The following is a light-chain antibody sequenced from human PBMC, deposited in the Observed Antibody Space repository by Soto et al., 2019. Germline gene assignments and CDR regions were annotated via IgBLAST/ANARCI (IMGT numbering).Light chain of an antibody. Sequence: QSVLTQPASVSGSPGQSITISCTGTSSDVGGYNYVSWYQQHPGKAPKLMIYDVSNRPSGVSNRFSGSKSGNTASLTISGLQAEDEADYYCSSYTSSSTLEVFGPGTKVNVL. J-gene: IGLJ1*01. CDR2: DVS. V-gene: IGLV2-14*01. CDR3: SSYTSSSTLEV. CDR1: SSDVGGYNY.